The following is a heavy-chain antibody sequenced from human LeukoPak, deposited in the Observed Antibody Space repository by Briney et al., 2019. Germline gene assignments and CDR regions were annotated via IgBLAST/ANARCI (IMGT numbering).Heavy chain of an antibody. CDR1: GVSISSSNW. V-gene: IGHV4-4*02. CDR3: GRHANGDSSAAFDL. J-gene: IGHJ3*01. Sequence: PSGTLSLTCAVSGVSISSSNWWSWVRQSPGKGLEWIGEIHHSGNTNYNPSLKSRVTISVDKSKNQFSLKLSSVTAADTAVYYCGRHANGDSSAAFDLWGQGTMVFVSS. CDR2: IHHSGNT. D-gene: IGHD2-8*01.